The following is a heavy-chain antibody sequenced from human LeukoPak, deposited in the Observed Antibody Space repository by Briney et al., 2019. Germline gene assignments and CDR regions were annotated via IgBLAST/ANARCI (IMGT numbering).Heavy chain of an antibody. J-gene: IGHJ4*02. CDR1: GASISSGSYY. D-gene: IGHD1-14*01. V-gene: IGHV4-61*02. CDR3: ARGISRVDY. CDR2: IYTSGST. Sequence: SETLSLTCSVSGASISSGSYYWSWLRQPAGKGLEWIGRIYTSGSTNYNPALKSRVTISVDASKNQFSLQLSSVTAADTAVYYCARGISRVDYWGQGTLVTVSS.